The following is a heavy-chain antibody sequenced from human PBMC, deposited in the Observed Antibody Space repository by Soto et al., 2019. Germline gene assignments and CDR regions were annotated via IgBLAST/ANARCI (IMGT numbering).Heavy chain of an antibody. CDR2: ISAYNGNT. V-gene: IGHV1-18*01. CDR1: GYTFTSYG. Sequence: ASVTVSCKASGYTFTSYGISWVRQAPGQGLEWMGWISAYNGNTNYAQKLQGRVTMTTDTSTSTAYMELRSLRSDDTAVYYCARDWELRYFDWPTYYYYGMDVWGQGTTVTVS. D-gene: IGHD3-9*01. CDR3: ARDWELRYFDWPTYYYYGMDV. J-gene: IGHJ6*02.